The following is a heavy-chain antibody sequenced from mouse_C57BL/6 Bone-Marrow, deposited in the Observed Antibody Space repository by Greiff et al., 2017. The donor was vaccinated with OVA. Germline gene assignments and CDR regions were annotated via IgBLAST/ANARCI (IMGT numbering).Heavy chain of an antibody. CDR1: GYSFTDYN. CDR3: ARSGDRRIAY. J-gene: IGHJ3*01. Sequence: LMEPGASVKISCKASGYSFTDYNMNWVKQSNGKSLEWIGVINPNYGTTSYNQKFKGKATLTVDQSSSTAYMQLNSLTSEDSAVYYCARSGDRRIAYWGQGTLVTVSA. V-gene: IGHV1-39*01. CDR2: INPNYGTT. D-gene: IGHD3-1*01.